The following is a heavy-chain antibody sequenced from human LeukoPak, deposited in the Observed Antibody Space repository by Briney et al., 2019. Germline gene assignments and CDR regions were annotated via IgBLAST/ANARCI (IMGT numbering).Heavy chain of an antibody. D-gene: IGHD6-19*01. V-gene: IGHV4-30-2*02. Sequence: SQTLSLTCTVSGGSISSGGYYWSWIRQPPGKGLEWIGYIYHSGSTYYNPSLKSRVTISVDTSKNQFSLKLSSVTAADTAVYYCAVAPYSSGWYGSDAFDIWGQGTMVTVSS. CDR2: IYHSGST. CDR1: GGSISSGGYY. CDR3: AVAPYSSGWYGSDAFDI. J-gene: IGHJ3*02.